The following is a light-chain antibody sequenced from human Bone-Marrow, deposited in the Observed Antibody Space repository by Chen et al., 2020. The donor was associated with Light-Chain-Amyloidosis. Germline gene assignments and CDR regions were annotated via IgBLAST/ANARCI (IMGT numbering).Light chain of an antibody. Sequence: QSVLTQPPPVSAAPGQKVTISCSGSNSNIGINYVSWYQQLPGTSPKLLIYENNQRPSEIPDRFSGSKSGTSATLGVAGLQTGDEADYYCATWDSSLTVWMFGGGTKLTVL. J-gene: IGLJ3*02. V-gene: IGLV1-51*02. CDR1: NSNIGINY. CDR2: ENN. CDR3: ATWDSSLTVWM.